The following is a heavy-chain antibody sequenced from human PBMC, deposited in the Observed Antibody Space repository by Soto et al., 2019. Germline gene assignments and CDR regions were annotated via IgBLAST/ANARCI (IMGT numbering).Heavy chain of an antibody. CDR2: ISDRGGRS. V-gene: IGHV3-23*01. CDR3: AKAYFVWSSEQPYYFDY. D-gene: IGHD3-16*01. J-gene: IGHJ4*02. Sequence: EVQLLDSGGGLVQPGVSLRLSCAASGFTFSNYAMTWVRQGPGKRLEWVSGISDRGGRSYYADSVKGRCTIARDISKSTLYLQMNSLRAEDTAVYYCAKAYFVWSSEQPYYFDYWGQGTLVTVSS. CDR1: GFTFSNYA.